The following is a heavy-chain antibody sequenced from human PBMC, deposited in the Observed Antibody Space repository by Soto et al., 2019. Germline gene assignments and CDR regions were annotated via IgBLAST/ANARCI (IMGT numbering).Heavy chain of an antibody. CDR3: ARLEVVYGSGSYRRAGYNWFDP. CDR1: GGSISSGGYY. CDR2: IYYSGST. D-gene: IGHD3-10*01. V-gene: IGHV4-31*03. J-gene: IGHJ5*02. Sequence: SETLSLTCTVSGGSISSGGYYWSWIRQHPGKSLEWIGYIYYSGSTYYNPSLKSRVTISVDTSKNQFSLKLSSVTAADTAVYYCARLEVVYGSGSYRRAGYNWFDPWGQGTLVTVSS.